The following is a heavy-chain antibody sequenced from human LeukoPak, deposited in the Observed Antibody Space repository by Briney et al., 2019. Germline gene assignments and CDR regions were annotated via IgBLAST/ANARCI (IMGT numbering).Heavy chain of an antibody. Sequence: GGSPRLSCTASGFTFGDYALSWFRQAPGKGLEWVGFIRSKAYGGTTEYAASVKGRFTISRDDSKSIAYLQMNSLKTEDTAVYYCTRSKGGKGYQSPAYWGQGTLVTVSS. V-gene: IGHV3-49*03. J-gene: IGHJ4*02. CDR2: IRSKAYGGTT. CDR1: GFTFGDYA. CDR3: TRSKGGKGYQSPAY. D-gene: IGHD2-2*01.